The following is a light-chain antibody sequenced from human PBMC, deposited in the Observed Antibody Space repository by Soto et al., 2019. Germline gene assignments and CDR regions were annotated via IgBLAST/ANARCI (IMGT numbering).Light chain of an antibody. CDR1: SSDVGSYNL. CDR2: EGS. CDR3: CSYAGSSTWV. V-gene: IGLV2-23*01. J-gene: IGLJ2*01. Sequence: QSALTQPASVSGSPGQSISISCTGTSSDVGSYNLVSWYQQHPGKAPKLMIYEGSKRPSGLSNRFSGSKSGNTASLTISGLQAEDEADYYCCSYAGSSTWVFGGGTQLTVL.